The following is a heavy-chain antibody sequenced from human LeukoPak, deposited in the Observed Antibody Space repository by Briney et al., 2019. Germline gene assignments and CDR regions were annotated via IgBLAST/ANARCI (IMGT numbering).Heavy chain of an antibody. CDR2: IIPIFGTA. CDR1: GGTFSSYA. CDR3: ASSRYFDWLLTSNQYYFDY. J-gene: IGHJ4*02. Sequence: SVKVSSKASGGTFSSYAISWVRQAPGQGLEWMGGIIPIFGTANYAQKFQGRVTITADESTSTAYMELSSLRSEDTAVYYCASSRYFDWLLTSNQYYFDYWGQGTLVTVSS. V-gene: IGHV1-69*13. D-gene: IGHD3-9*01.